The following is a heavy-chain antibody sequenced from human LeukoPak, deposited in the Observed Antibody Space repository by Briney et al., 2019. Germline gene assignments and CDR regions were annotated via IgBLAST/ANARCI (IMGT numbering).Heavy chain of an antibody. Sequence: GGSLRLSCTASGFTFGDYSMTWFRQAPGKGLEWVSFIRNKASGGTTEHAASVRGRFTTSRDDSKSIVYLQMNSLRTEDTALYYCTRDRIMTDFWGQGTLVTVSS. D-gene: IGHD2-15*01. CDR2: IRNKASGGTT. CDR3: TRDRIMTDF. V-gene: IGHV3-49*03. CDR1: GFTFGDYS. J-gene: IGHJ4*02.